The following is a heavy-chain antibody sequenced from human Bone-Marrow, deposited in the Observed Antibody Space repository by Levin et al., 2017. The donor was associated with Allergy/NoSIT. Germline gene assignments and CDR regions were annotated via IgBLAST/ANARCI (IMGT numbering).Heavy chain of an antibody. J-gene: IGHJ6*02. V-gene: IGHV4-59*08. CDR3: ARQGAAAGQNYYYYGLDV. CDR2: VHHSGTT. D-gene: IGHD6-19*01. Sequence: SETLSLTCGVSGGSISSYYWSWIRQPPGKGLEWIGYVHHSGTTHYSPSLKSRVTISVDTSKKEVSLKLSSVTAADTAVYYCARQGAAAGQNYYYYGLDVWGQGTTVTVSS. CDR1: GGSISSYY.